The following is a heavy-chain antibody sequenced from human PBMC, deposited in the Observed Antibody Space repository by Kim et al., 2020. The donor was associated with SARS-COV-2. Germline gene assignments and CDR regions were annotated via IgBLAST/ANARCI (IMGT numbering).Heavy chain of an antibody. CDR3: ATGGARAFDI. CDR2: TI. Sequence: TISYDEPVEGRVTISRDNAKNSLYLQMNSLRAEDTAVYYCATGGARAFDIWGQGTMVTVSS. D-gene: IGHD3-10*01. J-gene: IGHJ3*02. V-gene: IGHV3-11*01.